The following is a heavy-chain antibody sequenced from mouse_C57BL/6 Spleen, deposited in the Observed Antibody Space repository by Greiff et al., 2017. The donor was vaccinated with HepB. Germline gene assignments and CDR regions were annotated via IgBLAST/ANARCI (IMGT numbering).Heavy chain of an antibody. CDR1: GFTFSDYG. J-gene: IGHJ4*01. Sequence: EVKVVESGGGLVKPGGSLKLSCAASGFTFSDYGMHWVRQAPEKGLEWVAYISSGSSTIYYADTVKGRFTISRDNAKNTLFLQMTSLRSEDTAMYYCARDYLYYAMDYWGQGTSVTVSS. CDR2: ISSGSSTI. CDR3: ARDYLYYAMDY. V-gene: IGHV5-17*01. D-gene: IGHD5-5*01.